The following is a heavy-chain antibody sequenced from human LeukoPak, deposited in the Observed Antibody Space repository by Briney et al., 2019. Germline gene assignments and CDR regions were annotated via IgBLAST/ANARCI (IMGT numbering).Heavy chain of an antibody. D-gene: IGHD3-10*01. CDR1: GGFFSGYY. Sequence: PETLSLTCAVYGGFFSGYYWSWIRQPPGKGLEWIGEINHSGSTNYNPFLKSRLTISVDTSKNQFSLKLSSVTAADTAVYYCARVSLRFGELMYWGQGTLVTVSS. CDR2: INHSGST. J-gene: IGHJ4*02. V-gene: IGHV4-34*01. CDR3: ARVSLRFGELMY.